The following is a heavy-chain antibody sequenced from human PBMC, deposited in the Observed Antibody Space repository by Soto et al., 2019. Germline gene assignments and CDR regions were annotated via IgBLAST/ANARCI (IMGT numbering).Heavy chain of an antibody. Sequence: GASVKVSCKVSGYTLTELSMHWVRQAPGKGLEWMGGFDPENGETKYAQKFQGRVTITRDTSTSTAYMGLSSLRSEDTAVYYCAMGSGYQFTDFDYWGQGTLVTVSS. CDR2: FDPENGET. CDR1: GYTLTELS. CDR3: AMGSGYQFTDFDY. V-gene: IGHV1-24*01. D-gene: IGHD3-22*01. J-gene: IGHJ4*02.